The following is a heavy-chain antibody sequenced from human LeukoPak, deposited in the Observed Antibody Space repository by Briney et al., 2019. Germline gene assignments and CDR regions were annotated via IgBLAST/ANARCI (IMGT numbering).Heavy chain of an antibody. CDR1: GFTFSNYA. CDR2: ISGSTGST. CDR3: VRASGPFDI. Sequence: GGSLRLSCAASGFTFSNYAMNWVRQAPGKGLEWVSLISGSTGSTYYADSVKGRFSISRDNSKNTVYLQMNNLRAEDTAVYYCVRASGPFDIWGQGTMVTVSS. D-gene: IGHD3-10*01. J-gene: IGHJ3*02. V-gene: IGHV3-23*01.